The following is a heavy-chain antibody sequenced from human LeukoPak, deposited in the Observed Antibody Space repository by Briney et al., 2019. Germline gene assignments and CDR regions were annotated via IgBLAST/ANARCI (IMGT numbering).Heavy chain of an antibody. CDR2: INPSGGST. V-gene: IGHV1-46*01. J-gene: IGHJ5*02. CDR1: GYTFTSYY. D-gene: IGHD2-2*02. Sequence: ASVKVSCKASGYTFTSYYMHWVRQAPGQGLEWMGIINPSGGSTSYAQKFQGRVTMTRDTSTSTAYMELRSLRSDDTAVYYCARDTPRFCGSSTSCYRGNWFDPWGQGTLVTVSS. CDR3: ARDTPRFCGSSTSCYRGNWFDP.